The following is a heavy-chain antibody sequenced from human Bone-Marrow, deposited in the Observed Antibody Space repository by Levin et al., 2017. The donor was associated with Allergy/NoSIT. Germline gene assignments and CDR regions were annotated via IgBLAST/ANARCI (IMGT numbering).Heavy chain of an antibody. CDR2: ISYDGSEK. V-gene: IGHV3-30*03. Sequence: HGESLKISCAASGFPFTTFGLHWVRQAPGKGLEWVALISYDGSEKSYADSVKGRFTISRDNSKNTLYLQMNSLRFEDSAVYYCARPGGGCSSASCSLGFWGQGTQVTVSS. J-gene: IGHJ4*02. D-gene: IGHD2-2*01. CDR3: ARPGGGCSSASCSLGF. CDR1: GFPFTTFG.